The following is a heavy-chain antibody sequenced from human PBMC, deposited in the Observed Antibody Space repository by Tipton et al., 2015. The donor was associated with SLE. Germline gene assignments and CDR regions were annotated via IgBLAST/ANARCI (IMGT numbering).Heavy chain of an antibody. J-gene: IGHJ4*02. V-gene: IGHV3-7*01. CDR1: GFTFSAFW. D-gene: IGHD3-3*01. CDR3: VRDYYDFWSGYFDY. Sequence: SLRLSCAASGFTFSAFWMNWVRQAPGKGLEWVANIKDDGSEKYYVDSVKGRFTISRDNAKNSMYLQMNSLRAEDTAVYYCVRDYYDFWSGYFDYWGQGTLFTVSS. CDR2: IKDDGSEK.